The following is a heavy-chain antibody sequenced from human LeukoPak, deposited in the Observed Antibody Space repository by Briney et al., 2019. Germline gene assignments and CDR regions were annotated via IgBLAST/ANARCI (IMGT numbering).Heavy chain of an antibody. Sequence: GGSLRLSCAASGFTFSDYYMSWIRQAPGKGLEWVSYISSSGSNIYYADSVKGRFTISRDNAKNSLYLQMNSLRAEDTAVYYCATEGNWGSNFDYWGQGTLVTVSS. CDR1: GFTFSDYY. J-gene: IGHJ4*02. CDR2: ISSSGSNI. CDR3: ATEGNWGSNFDY. D-gene: IGHD7-27*01. V-gene: IGHV3-11*04.